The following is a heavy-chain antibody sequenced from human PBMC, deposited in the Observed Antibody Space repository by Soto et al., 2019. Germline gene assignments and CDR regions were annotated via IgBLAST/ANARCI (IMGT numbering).Heavy chain of an antibody. CDR2: ISAYNGNT. V-gene: IGHV1-18*01. D-gene: IGHD6-19*01. CDR3: AIDSGKQWLVYDFDY. Sequence: QVQLVQSGAEVKKPGASVKVSCKASGYTFTSYGISWVRQAPGQGLEWMGWISAYNGNTNSAQKLQGRVTLTTDTATRTAYMELRSLRSDDTAVYYCAIDSGKQWLVYDFDYWGQGTLVTVSS. CDR1: GYTFTSYG. J-gene: IGHJ4*02.